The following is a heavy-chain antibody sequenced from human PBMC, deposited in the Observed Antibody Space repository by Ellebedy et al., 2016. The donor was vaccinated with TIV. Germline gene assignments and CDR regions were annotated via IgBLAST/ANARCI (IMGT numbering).Heavy chain of an antibody. J-gene: IGHJ4*02. CDR2: IVGSGA. CDR1: GFTFSPYA. Sequence: GESLKISCAASGFTFSPYAMAWVRQAPGKGLEWVSGIVGSGAEKYADSVKGRFTISRDNSKRTVDLQMRSVSAEDTVVYFCAKDRTSGDGYWVFDSWGQGTMVSVSS. V-gene: IGHV3-23*01. D-gene: IGHD2-21*02. CDR3: AKDRTSGDGYWVFDS.